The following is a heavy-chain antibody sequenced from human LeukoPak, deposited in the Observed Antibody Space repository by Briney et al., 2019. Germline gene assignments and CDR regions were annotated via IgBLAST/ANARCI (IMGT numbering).Heavy chain of an antibody. V-gene: IGHV4-59*01. D-gene: IGHD3-10*01. CDR3: ARRLGFGANWFDP. CDR1: GGSISSYY. Sequence: SETLSLTCTVSGGSISSYYWSWIRQPPGKGLEWIGYIYYSGSTNYNPSLKSRVTISVDTSKNQFSLKLSSVTAADTAVYYCARRLGFGANWFDPWGQGTLVTVSS. J-gene: IGHJ5*02. CDR2: IYYSGST.